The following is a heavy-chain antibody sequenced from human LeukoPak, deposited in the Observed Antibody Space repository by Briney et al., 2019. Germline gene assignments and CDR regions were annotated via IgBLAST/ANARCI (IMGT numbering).Heavy chain of an antibody. CDR2: ISAYNGNT. D-gene: IGHD2-15*01. J-gene: IGHJ4*02. V-gene: IGHV1-18*01. CDR3: ARYCSGGSCYFGGDY. Sequence: ASVKVSCKASGYTFTSYGISWVRQAPGQGLEWMGWISAYNGNTNYAQKLQGRVTMTTDTSTSTAYMELRSLRSDDTAVYYCARYCSGGSCYFGGDYWAREPWSPSPQ. CDR1: GYTFTSYG.